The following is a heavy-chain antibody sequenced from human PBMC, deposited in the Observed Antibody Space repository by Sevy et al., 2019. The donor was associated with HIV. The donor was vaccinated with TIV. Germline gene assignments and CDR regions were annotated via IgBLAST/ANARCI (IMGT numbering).Heavy chain of an antibody. CDR2: IYSSGST. CDR1: GDFINLYF. J-gene: IGHJ4*02. Sequence: SETLSLTCSVSGDFINLYFWSWIRQPPWKGLEWIGYIYSSGSTNYNPSLKSRVTISLATSKDQFSLKLSSVTAADTAVYYCARESIGSVGDFDYWGQGTLVTVSS. CDR3: ARESIGSVGDFDY. V-gene: IGHV4-59*01. D-gene: IGHD6-6*01.